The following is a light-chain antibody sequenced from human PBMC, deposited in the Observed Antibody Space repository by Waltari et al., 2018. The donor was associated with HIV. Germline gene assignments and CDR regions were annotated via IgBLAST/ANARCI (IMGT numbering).Light chain of an antibody. CDR3: SSYTSSSTSRV. CDR2: EVS. J-gene: IGLJ2*01. V-gene: IGLV2-14*01. Sequence: QSALTQPASVSGSPGQSITIPCTGTSSDVGGYNYVSWYQQHPGKAPKLMIYEVSNRPSGVSNRFSGSKSGNTASLTISGLQAEDEADYYCSSYTSSSTSRVFGGGTKLTVL. CDR1: SSDVGGYNY.